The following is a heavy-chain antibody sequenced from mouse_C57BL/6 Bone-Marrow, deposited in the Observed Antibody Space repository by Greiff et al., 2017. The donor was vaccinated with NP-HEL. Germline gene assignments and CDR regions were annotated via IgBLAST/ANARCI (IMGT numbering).Heavy chain of an antibody. J-gene: IGHJ1*03. CDR1: GFTFSDFY. Sequence: EVKLMESGGGLVQSGRSLRLSCATSGFTFSDFYMEWVRQAPGQGLEWIAASRPKANDYTTEYSASVKGRFIVSRDTFQSILYLQMNALRAEDTAIYYCARDALDWCFDVWGTGATVTVSS. CDR2: SRPKANDYTT. CDR3: ARDALDWCFDV. V-gene: IGHV7-1*01.